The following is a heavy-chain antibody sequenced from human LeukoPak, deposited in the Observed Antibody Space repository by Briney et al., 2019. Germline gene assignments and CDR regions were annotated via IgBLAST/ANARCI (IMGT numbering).Heavy chain of an antibody. V-gene: IGHV3-7*01. D-gene: IGHD3-16*01. J-gene: IGHJ6*02. Sequence: GGSLRLSCAASGFTFSSYWMTWVRQAPGKGLEWVANIKQDGSEKYYVDSVKGRFTISRDNAKNSLYLQMNSLRAEDTAVYYCARLGSDYYYGMDVWGQGTTVTVSS. CDR2: IKQDGSEK. CDR1: GFTFSSYW. CDR3: ARLGSDYYYGMDV.